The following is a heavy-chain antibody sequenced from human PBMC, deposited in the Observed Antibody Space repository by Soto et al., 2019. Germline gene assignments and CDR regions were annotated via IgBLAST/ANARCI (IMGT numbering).Heavy chain of an antibody. CDR1: GFTFSSYA. CDR3: ARDRMVRGVPTHYYYYYGMDV. J-gene: IGHJ6*02. D-gene: IGHD3-10*01. CDR2: ISYDGSNK. Sequence: VQLVESGGGVVQPGRSLRLSCAASGFTFSSYAMHWVRQAPGKGLEWVAVISYDGSNKYYADSVKGRFTISRDNSKNTLYLQMNSLRAEDTAVYYCARDRMVRGVPTHYYYYYGMDVWGQGTTVTVSS. V-gene: IGHV3-30-3*01.